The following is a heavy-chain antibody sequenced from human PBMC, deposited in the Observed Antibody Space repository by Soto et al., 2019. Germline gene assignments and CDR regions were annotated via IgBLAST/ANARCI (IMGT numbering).Heavy chain of an antibody. J-gene: IGHJ4*02. CDR2: ISGSGGST. Sequence: PGGSLRLSCAASGFTFSSYAMSWVRQAPGKGLEWVSAISGSGGSTYYADSVRGRFTISRDNSKNTLYLQMNSLRAEDTAVYYCAKDLPGYGAAAGVDYWGQGTLVTVSS. CDR3: AKDLPGYGAAAGVDY. V-gene: IGHV3-23*01. D-gene: IGHD6-13*01. CDR1: GFTFSSYA.